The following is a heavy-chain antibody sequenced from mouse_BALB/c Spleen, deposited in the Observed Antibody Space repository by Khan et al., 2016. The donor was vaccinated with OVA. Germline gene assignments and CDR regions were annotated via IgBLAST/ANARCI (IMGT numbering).Heavy chain of an antibody. CDR3: AKGVWSYYFALDY. D-gene: IGHD2-10*02. V-gene: IGHV2-6-5*01. CDR2: IWGGGNT. CDR1: GFSLTDYD. J-gene: IGHJ4*01. Sequence: QVQLKESGPGLVAPSQSLSITCTVSGFSLTDYDVSWIRQPPGKGLEWLGVIWGGGNTYYNSALKPRLSISKDNSKSQVFLKMNSLQTDDTAMYYCAKGVWSYYFALDYWGQGTSVTVSS.